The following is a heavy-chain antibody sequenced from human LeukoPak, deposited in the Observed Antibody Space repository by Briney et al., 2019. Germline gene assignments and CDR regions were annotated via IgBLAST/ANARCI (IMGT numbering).Heavy chain of an antibody. CDR2: ISSDGSST. V-gene: IGHV3-74*01. Sequence: PGGSLRLSCAASGFALSSYWMHWVRQAPGKGLVWVSRISSDGSSTSYADSVKGRFTISRDNAKNTLYLQMNSLRAEDTAVYYCAKNFYGSGSYLEGRFDYWGQGTLVTVSS. CDR1: GFALSSYW. CDR3: AKNFYGSGSYLEGRFDY. D-gene: IGHD3-10*01. J-gene: IGHJ4*02.